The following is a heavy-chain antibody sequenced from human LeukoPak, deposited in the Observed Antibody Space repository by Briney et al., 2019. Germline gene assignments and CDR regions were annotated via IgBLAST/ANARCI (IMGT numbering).Heavy chain of an antibody. Sequence: GRSLRLSCAASGFTFSSYGMHWVRQAPGKGLEWVAVISYDGSNKYYADSVKGRFTISRDNSKNTLYLQMNTLRAEDTAVYYCAREKYCTITDCLHGRFYFNCWGQGTLVTVSS. CDR3: AREKYCTITDCLHGRFYFNC. CDR1: GFTFSSYG. V-gene: IGHV3-30*03. CDR2: ISYDGSNK. J-gene: IGHJ4*02. D-gene: IGHD2-8*01.